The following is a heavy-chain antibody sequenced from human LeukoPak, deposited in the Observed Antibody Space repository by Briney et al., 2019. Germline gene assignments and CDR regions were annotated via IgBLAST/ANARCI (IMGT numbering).Heavy chain of an antibody. V-gene: IGHV4-34*01. J-gene: IGHJ4*02. CDR1: GGSFSGYY. Sequence: SETLSLTCAVYGGSFSGYYWSWIRQPPGKGVEWIGEINHSGSTNYNPSLKSRVTISVDTSKNQFSLKLSSVTAADTAVYYCARAKGYSSGWYRGYYFDYWGQGTLVTVSS. D-gene: IGHD6-19*01. CDR2: INHSGST. CDR3: ARAKGYSSGWYRGYYFDY.